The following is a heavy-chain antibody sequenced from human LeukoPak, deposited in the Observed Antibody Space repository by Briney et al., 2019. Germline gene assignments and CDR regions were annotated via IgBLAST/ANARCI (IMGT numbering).Heavy chain of an antibody. Sequence: ASVKVSCKASGYTFTSYYLHWVRQAPGQGLEWMGWINPNSDGTNYAQKFQGRVTMTRDTSISTAYMELSRLRSDDTAEYYCARALYYDSSGYYSSSYYYFQHWGQGTLVTVSS. D-gene: IGHD3-22*01. CDR3: ARALYYDSSGYYSSSYYYFQH. J-gene: IGHJ1*01. CDR1: GYTFTSYY. V-gene: IGHV1-2*02. CDR2: INPNSDGT.